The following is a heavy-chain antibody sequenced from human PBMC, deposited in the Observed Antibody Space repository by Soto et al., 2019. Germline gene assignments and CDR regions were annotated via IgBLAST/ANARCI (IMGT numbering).Heavy chain of an antibody. CDR3: ARDWPNGVTRPGAFDI. D-gene: IGHD2-8*01. CDR1: GGSISSYY. Sequence: ASETLSLTCTVSGGSISSYYWSWIRQPPGKGLQWIGYIYYSGRTNYNPSLKSRVTISVDTFKNQFALKLSSVTPADTAVDYCARDWPNGVTRPGAFDIWGQGTMVTVSS. V-gene: IGHV4-59*01. J-gene: IGHJ3*02. CDR2: IYYSGRT.